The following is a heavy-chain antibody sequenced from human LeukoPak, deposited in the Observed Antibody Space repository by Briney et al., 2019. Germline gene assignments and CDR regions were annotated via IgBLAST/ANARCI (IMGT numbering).Heavy chain of an antibody. CDR1: GYTFTNYG. D-gene: IGHD2-21*01. J-gene: IGHJ6*03. CDR3: ARDGFQGMILYVVYYMDV. Sequence: GASVKVSCKASGYTFTNYGISWVRQAPGQGLEWMGWINAYNGNTNYAQKLQGRVTMTTDTSTSTAYMELRSLRSDDTAVYYCARDGFQGMILYVVYYMDVWGKGTTVTVSS. V-gene: IGHV1-18*01. CDR2: INAYNGNT.